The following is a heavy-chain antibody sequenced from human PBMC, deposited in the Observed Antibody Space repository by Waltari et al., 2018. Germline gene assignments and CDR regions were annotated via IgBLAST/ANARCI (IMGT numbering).Heavy chain of an antibody. CDR3: ARGGAAAGNFNY. D-gene: IGHD6-13*01. J-gene: IGHJ4*02. CDR1: GGSVSRGGYY. V-gene: IGHV4-31*03. Sequence: QVQLQESGPGLAKPSQTLSLTCTVSGGSVSRGGYYWSWIRPHPGKGLEWIGYIYYNGSTYYNPSLKSRVTILEGTSKNQFSLKLTSVTAADTAVYYCARGGAAAGNFNYWGQGTLVTVSS. CDR2: IYYNGST.